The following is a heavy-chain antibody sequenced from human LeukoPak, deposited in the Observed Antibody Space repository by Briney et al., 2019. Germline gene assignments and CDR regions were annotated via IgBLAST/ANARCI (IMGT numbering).Heavy chain of an antibody. J-gene: IGHJ4*02. Sequence: ASVEVSCKASGYTFTSYDINWVRQATGQGLEWMGWMNPNSGNTGYAQKFQGRVTMTRNTSISTAYMELSSLRSEDTAVYYCARARRADGYYFDYWGQGTLVTVSS. CDR1: GYTFTSYD. CDR3: ARARRADGYYFDY. CDR2: MNPNSGNT. V-gene: IGHV1-8*01.